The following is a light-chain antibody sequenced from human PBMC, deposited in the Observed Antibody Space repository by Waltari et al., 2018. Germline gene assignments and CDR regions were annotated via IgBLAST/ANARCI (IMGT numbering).Light chain of an antibody. CDR2: AAL. J-gene: IGKJ1*01. Sequence: DIQMTQSPSSLSTSVGDRVTITCRASQSISSYFNWYQQNPGKAHTLQIYAALSLQSGVPSSFSGSGTEIAFTLTIMRPHPVEFETYYWQQSYSTPRTFGQGTKVEIK. V-gene: IGKV1-39*01. CDR3: QQSYSTPRT. CDR1: QSISSY.